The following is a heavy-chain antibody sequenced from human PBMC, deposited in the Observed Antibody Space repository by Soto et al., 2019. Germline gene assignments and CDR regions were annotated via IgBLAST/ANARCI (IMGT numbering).Heavy chain of an antibody. D-gene: IGHD3-16*01. V-gene: IGHV3-23*01. CDR1: GFTFSSYA. CDR3: AKERRLERGDCDY. J-gene: IGHJ4*02. CDR2: ISGGGNRI. Sequence: EVQLLESGGGLVQPGGSLRLSCAASGFTFSSYAMSWVRQAPGKGLEWVSVISGGGNRIYYADSVKGRFTISRDNSKNTLYLQMNSLSDEDTAIYYCAKERRLERGDCDYWGQGTLVPVSS.